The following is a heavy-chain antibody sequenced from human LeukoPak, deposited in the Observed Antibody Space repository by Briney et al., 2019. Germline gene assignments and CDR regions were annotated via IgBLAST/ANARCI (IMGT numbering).Heavy chain of an antibody. CDR1: GGSISSGSYY. D-gene: IGHD6-13*01. J-gene: IGHJ4*02. Sequence: SQTLSLTCTVSGGSISSGSYYWSWIRQPAGKGLEWIGRIYTSGSTNYNPSLKSRVTISVDTSRNQFSLKLSSVTAADTAVYYCARAHSSSWYKMVFDYWGQGTLVTVSS. CDR2: IYTSGST. CDR3: ARAHSSSWYKMVFDY. V-gene: IGHV4-61*02.